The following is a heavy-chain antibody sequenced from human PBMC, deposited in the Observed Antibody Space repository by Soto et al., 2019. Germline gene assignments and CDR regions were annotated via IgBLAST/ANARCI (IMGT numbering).Heavy chain of an antibody. CDR2: ISGSGGST. J-gene: IGHJ4*02. Sequence: GGSLRLSCAASGFTFSSYAMSWVRQAPGKGLEWVSAISGSGGSTYYTDSVKGRFTISRDNSKNTLYLQMNSLRAEDTAVYYCAAGEEQQLVDYWGQGTLVTVSS. CDR1: GFTFSSYA. V-gene: IGHV3-23*01. CDR3: AAGEEQQLVDY. D-gene: IGHD6-13*01.